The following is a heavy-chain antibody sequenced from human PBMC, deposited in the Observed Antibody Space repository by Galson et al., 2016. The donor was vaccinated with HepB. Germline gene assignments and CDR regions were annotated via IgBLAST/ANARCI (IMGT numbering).Heavy chain of an antibody. V-gene: IGHV3-30*03. CDR1: GLTFSSYG. J-gene: IGHJ2*01. CDR3: ARARFRDWYFDL. CDR2: ISFDGSNK. Sequence: SLRLSCAASGLTFSSYGMHWVRQAPGKGLEWVAVISFDGSNKHYADSVKGRFTISRVNSMNTVYLQMNSLRGDDTAVYYCARARFRDWYFDLWGRGTLVTVSS.